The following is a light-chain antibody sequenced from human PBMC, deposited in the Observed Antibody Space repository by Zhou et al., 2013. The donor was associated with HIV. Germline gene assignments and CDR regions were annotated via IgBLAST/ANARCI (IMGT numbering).Light chain of an antibody. J-gene: IGKJ2*01. Sequence: DIQMTQSPSTLSAAIGDRISIACRANQTVGRSLAWYQQKPGKAPKLLIFKTSSVDAGVPSGSLAVGLGQTSLSPSTACSLKMLELIYCQHYDNPPYTFGLGTKLEIK. CDR3: QHYDNPPYT. CDR1: QTVGRS. V-gene: IGKV1-5*03. CDR2: KTS.